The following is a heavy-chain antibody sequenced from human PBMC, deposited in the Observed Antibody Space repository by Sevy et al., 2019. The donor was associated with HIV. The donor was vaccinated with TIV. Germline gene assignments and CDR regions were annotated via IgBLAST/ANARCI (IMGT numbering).Heavy chain of an antibody. J-gene: IGHJ4*02. D-gene: IGHD2-15*01. CDR2: IIPISGTP. Sequence: ASVKVSCTASGGPFSSYALSWVRQAPGQGLDWVGGIIPISGTPNYAQKFQGRLTIPTDDSTSTSYMELSSLRSEDTAVYYWARDVTWGPKGVAFDTWGPGTLVTVSS. V-gene: IGHV1-69*05. CDR1: GGPFSSYA. CDR3: ARDVTWGPKGVAFDT.